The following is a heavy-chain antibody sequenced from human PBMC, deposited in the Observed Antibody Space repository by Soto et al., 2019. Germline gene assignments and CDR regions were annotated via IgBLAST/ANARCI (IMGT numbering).Heavy chain of an antibody. CDR1: GYTFTSYY. Sequence: ASVKVSCKASGYTFTSYYMHWVRQAPGQGLEWMGIINPSGGSTSYAQKFQGRVTMTRDTSTSTVYMELSSLRSEDTAVYYCARASSSWSYYYYYGMDVWGQGTTVTVSS. D-gene: IGHD6-13*01. CDR2: INPSGGST. V-gene: IGHV1-46*01. CDR3: ARASSSWSYYYYYGMDV. J-gene: IGHJ6*02.